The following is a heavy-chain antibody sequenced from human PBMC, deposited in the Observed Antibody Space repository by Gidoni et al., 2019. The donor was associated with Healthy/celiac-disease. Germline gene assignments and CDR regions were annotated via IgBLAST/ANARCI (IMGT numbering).Heavy chain of an antibody. D-gene: IGHD3-3*01. J-gene: IGHJ5*02. V-gene: IGHV1-2*02. CDR3: ARADSVLRFLEWLPSRDWFDP. CDR1: GYTFTDSY. Sequence: QVQLVQSGAEVTKPGASVKVSCKAPGYTFTDSYMHWVRQAPGQGLEWMGWINPHSGGTNYAQKFQGRVTMTRDTSISTAYMELSRLRSDDTAVSYCARADSVLRFLEWLPSRDWFDPWGQGTLVTVSS. CDR2: INPHSGGT.